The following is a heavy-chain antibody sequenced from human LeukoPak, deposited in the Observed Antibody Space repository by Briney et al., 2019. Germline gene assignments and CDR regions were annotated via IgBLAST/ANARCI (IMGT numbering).Heavy chain of an antibody. J-gene: IGHJ4*02. CDR1: GFTFNNYW. CDR2: INSDGRRT. Sequence: GGSLRLSCAASGFTFNNYWMHWVRQAPGKGLVWVSRINSDGRRTTYADSVKGRFTISRDNAKNTLYLQMNSLRAEDAAVYYCVREGGYSSGPDYWGQGTLVTVSS. V-gene: IGHV3-74*01. D-gene: IGHD6-19*01. CDR3: VREGGYSSGPDY.